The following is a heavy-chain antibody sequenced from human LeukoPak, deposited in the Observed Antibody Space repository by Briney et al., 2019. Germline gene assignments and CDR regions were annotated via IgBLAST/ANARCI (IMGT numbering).Heavy chain of an antibody. CDR3: AREDIVVKNYYFYGMDV. CDR2: IIPIFGTA. CDR1: GGTFSSYA. J-gene: IGHJ6*04. D-gene: IGHD2-15*01. V-gene: IGHV1-69*06. Sequence: SVKVSCKASGGTFSSYAISWVRQPPGQGLEWMGEIIPIFGTANYAQMIQGRVTITAHKSTSTAHMELSSVSSEHTAVYYCAREDIVVKNYYFYGMDVWGKGATVTVSS.